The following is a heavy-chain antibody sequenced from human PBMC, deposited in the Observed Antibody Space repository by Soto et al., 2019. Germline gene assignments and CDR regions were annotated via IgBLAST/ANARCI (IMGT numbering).Heavy chain of an antibody. V-gene: IGHV4-34*01. Sequence: SETLSLTCAVYGGSFSGYYWSWIRQPPGKGLEWIGEINHSGSTYYNPSLKSRVTISVDTSKNQFSLKLSSVTAADTAVYYCARDYSSGWFGPTPAFDIWGQGTMVTVSS. J-gene: IGHJ3*02. D-gene: IGHD6-19*01. CDR1: GGSFSGYY. CDR2: INHSGST. CDR3: ARDYSSGWFGPTPAFDI.